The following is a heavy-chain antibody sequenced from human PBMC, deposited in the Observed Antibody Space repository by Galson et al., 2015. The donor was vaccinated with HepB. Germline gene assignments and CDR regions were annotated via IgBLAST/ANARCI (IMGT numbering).Heavy chain of an antibody. CDR3: AREELVYYYDSSGHPNWFDP. V-gene: IGHV1-69*04. CDR2: IIPILGIA. J-gene: IGHJ5*02. CDR1: GGTFSSYA. Sequence: SVKVSCKASGGTFSSYAISWVRQAPGQGLEWMGRIIPILGIANYAQKFQGRVTITADKSTSTAYMELSSLRSEDTAVYYCAREELVYYYDSSGHPNWFDPWGQGTLVTVSS. D-gene: IGHD3-22*01.